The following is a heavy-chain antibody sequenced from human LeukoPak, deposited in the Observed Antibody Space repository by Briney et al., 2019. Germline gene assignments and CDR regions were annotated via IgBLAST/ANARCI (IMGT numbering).Heavy chain of an antibody. CDR3: AAFGHNWNAAGYHYGMDV. Sequence: ASVKVSCKTSGYTFTSYAMHWVRQAPGQRLEWMGWINAGNGNTKYSQKFQGRVTITSDTSASTAYMELSSLRSDDTAVCYCAAFGHNWNAAGYHYGMDVWGKGTTVTVSS. CDR1: GYTFTSYA. D-gene: IGHD1-1*01. J-gene: IGHJ6*04. CDR2: INAGNGNT. V-gene: IGHV1-3*01.